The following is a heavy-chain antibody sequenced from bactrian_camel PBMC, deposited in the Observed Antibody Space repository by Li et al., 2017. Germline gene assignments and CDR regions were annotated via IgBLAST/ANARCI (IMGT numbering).Heavy chain of an antibody. V-gene: IGHV3-2*01. D-gene: IGHD2*01. CDR3: AADRFLRGCLVVPPPT. CDR2: IYSDGSRT. Sequence: HVQLVESGGGLVQPGGSLRLSCAASDFSFTNYYIRWFRQAPGKGLEWVASIYSDGSRTTYADSAKGRFAISQDNAKNALYLQMDNLKPDDTAMYYCAADRFLRGCLVVPPPTGARGPRSPSP. J-gene: IGHJ4*01. CDR1: DFSFTNYY.